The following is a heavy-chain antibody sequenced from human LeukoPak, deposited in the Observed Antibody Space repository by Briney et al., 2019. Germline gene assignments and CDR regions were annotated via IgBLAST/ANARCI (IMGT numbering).Heavy chain of an antibody. D-gene: IGHD1-26*01. CDR1: GGSISSYY. CDR3: AREGGSQGGFDP. CDR2: IYYSESN. J-gene: IGHJ5*02. V-gene: IGHV4-59*01. Sequence: PSETLSLTCTVSGGSISSYYWSWIRQPPGKGLEWIGYIYYSESNNYNTSLKSLVTIPVDTSKNQFSLKLSSVTAADMAVYYCAREGGSQGGFDPWGQGTLVTVSS.